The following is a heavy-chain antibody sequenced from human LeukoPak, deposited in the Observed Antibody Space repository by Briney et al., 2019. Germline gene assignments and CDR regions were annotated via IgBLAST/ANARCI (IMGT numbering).Heavy chain of an antibody. V-gene: IGHV3-21*04. CDR2: ISSSSSYI. CDR3: AKGDLITGHKVGAFDI. D-gene: IGHD1-20*01. J-gene: IGHJ3*02. CDR1: GFTFSSYS. Sequence: GGSLRLSCAASGFTFSSYSMNWVRQAPGKGLEWVSSISSSSSYIYYADSVKGRFTISRDNSKNTLYLQMNSLRAEDTAVYYCAKGDLITGHKVGAFDIWGQGTMVTVSS.